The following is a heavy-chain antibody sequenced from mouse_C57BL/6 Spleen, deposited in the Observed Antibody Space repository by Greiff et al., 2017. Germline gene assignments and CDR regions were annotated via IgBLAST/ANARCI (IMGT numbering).Heavy chain of an antibody. CDR3: ASHYGSSDYYAMDY. Sequence: QVQLQQSGPELVKPGASVKISCKASGYAFSSSWMNWVKQRPGKGLEWIGRIYPGDGDTNYNGKFKGKATLTADESSSTAYMQLSSLTSEDSAVYFCASHYGSSDYYAMDYWGQGTSVTVSS. CDR2: IYPGDGDT. V-gene: IGHV1-82*01. J-gene: IGHJ4*01. CDR1: GYAFSSSW. D-gene: IGHD1-1*01.